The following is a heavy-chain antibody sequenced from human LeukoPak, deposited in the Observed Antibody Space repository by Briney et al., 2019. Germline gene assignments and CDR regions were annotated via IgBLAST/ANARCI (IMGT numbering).Heavy chain of an antibody. CDR1: GVSFSGYY. J-gene: IGHJ5*02. CDR2: INHSGST. D-gene: IGHD3-3*01. V-gene: IGHV4-34*01. Sequence: KTSETLSLTCAVYGVSFSGYYWSWLRQPPGKGREGVGEINHSGSTNYNPSLKSRVTISLDTSKNHFSLKRSSVTAADTAVYYCAKHLRRRFFSRTLGFDPWGQGTLVTVSS. CDR3: AKHLRRRFFSRTLGFDP.